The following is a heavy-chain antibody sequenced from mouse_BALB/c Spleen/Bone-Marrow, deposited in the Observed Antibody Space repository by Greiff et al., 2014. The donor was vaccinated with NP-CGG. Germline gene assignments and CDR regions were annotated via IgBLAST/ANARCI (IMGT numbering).Heavy chain of an antibody. V-gene: IGHV5-4*02. CDR2: ISDGGSYT. J-gene: IGHJ4*01. CDR1: GFTFSDYY. Sequence: EVKVEESGGGLVKPGGSLKLSCAASGFTFSDYYMCWIRQTPEKRLEWVATISDGGSYTYYPDGVKGRFTISRDNAKNSLYLQMSSLKSEDTAMYYCARSGERYGAMDYWGQGTSVTVSS. CDR3: ARSGERYGAMDY. D-gene: IGHD2-10*02.